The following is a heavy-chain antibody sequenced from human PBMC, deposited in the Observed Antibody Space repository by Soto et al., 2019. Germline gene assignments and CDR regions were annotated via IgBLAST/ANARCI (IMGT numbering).Heavy chain of an antibody. D-gene: IGHD3-22*01. CDR2: IFHDGTA. CDR3: ARLVYDTRLNNMYFDF. Sequence: TLSLTCAVHGGSFSGNWWTWVRQTPQRGLEYIGEIFHDGTANYYPSFERRVAISVDTSKNQFSLKLTSVTAADTAIYFCARLVYDTRLNNMYFDFWGQGALVTVSS. J-gene: IGHJ4*02. V-gene: IGHV4-34*09. CDR1: GGSFSGNW.